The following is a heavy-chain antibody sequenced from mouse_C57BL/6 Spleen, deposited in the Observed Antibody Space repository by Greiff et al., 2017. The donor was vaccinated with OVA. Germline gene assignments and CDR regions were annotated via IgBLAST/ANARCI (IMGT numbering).Heavy chain of an antibody. D-gene: IGHD3-3*01. CDR3: TRRAGYFDY. CDR2: IDPETGGT. CDR1: GYTFTDYE. J-gene: IGHJ2*01. V-gene: IGHV1-15*01. Sequence: VQLQQSGAELVRPGASVTLSCKASGYTFTDYEMHWVKQTPVHGLEWIGAIDPETGGTAYNQKFKGKAILTADKSSSTAYMELRSLTSEDSAVYYWTRRAGYFDYWGQGTTLTVSS.